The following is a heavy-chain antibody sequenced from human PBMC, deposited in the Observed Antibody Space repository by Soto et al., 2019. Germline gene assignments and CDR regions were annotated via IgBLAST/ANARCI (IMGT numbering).Heavy chain of an antibody. J-gene: IGHJ6*02. CDR3: ARGMRVPHYYYYGMDV. CDR1: GYTFTSYD. D-gene: IGHD3-10*01. Sequence: QVQLVQSGAEVKKPGASVKVSCKASGYTFTSYDINWVRQATGQGLEWMGWMNPNSGNTGYAQKFQGRVTMTMNTSISTAYMELSSLRSEDTAVYYCARGMRVPHYYYYGMDVWGQGTTVTVSS. CDR2: MNPNSGNT. V-gene: IGHV1-8*01.